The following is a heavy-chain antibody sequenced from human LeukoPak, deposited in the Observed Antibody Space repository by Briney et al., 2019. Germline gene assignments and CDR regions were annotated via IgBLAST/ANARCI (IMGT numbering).Heavy chain of an antibody. Sequence: GGSLRLSCAASGFSFSSYNMNWVRQAPGKGLEWVSFISSSSSYIYYVDSVKGRFTISRDNAKNSLYLQMNSLRAEDTAVYYCARAGKLNDYGDYVFDYWGQGTLVTVSS. V-gene: IGHV3-21*01. J-gene: IGHJ4*02. CDR2: ISSSSSYI. D-gene: IGHD4-17*01. CDR1: GFSFSSYN. CDR3: ARAGKLNDYGDYVFDY.